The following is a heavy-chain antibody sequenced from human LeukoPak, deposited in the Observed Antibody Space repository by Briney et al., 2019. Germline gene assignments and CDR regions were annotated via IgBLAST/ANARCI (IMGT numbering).Heavy chain of an antibody. Sequence: ASVKVSCKASGYTFSIYGITWVRQAPGQGLEWMGWISGYNDNTNYAQKFQGRVTITADESTSTAYMELSSLRSEDTAVYYCAGEGVYYDYVWGSYRYTANYRFDYWGQGTLVTVSS. CDR3: AGEGVYYDYVWGSYRYTANYRFDY. J-gene: IGHJ4*02. D-gene: IGHD3-16*02. V-gene: IGHV1-18*01. CDR2: ISGYNDNT. CDR1: GYTFSIYG.